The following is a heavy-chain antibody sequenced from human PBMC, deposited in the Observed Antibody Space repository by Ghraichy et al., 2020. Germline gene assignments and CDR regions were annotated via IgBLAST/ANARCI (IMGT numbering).Heavy chain of an antibody. J-gene: IGHJ4*02. CDR3: AKRHCSGGRCYSFFDQ. CDR1: GFTFSSYA. D-gene: IGHD2-15*01. Sequence: GGSLRLSCAASGFTFSSYAMSWVRQAPGKGLEWVSSTSGSGGTTYYAESVKGRFTISRDNSKNTLYLQMISLRAEDTAVYYCAKRHCSGGRCYSFFDQWGQGILVTVSS. V-gene: IGHV3-23*01. CDR2: TSGSGGTT.